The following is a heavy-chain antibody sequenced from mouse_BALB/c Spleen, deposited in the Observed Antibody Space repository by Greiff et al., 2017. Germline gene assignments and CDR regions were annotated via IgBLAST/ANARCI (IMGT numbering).Heavy chain of an antibody. CDR3: ARNYRYAIAY. CDR2: ISSGSSTI. J-gene: IGHJ3*01. Sequence: EVNVVESGGGLVQPGGSRKLSCAASGFTFSSFGMHWVRQAPEKGLEWVAYISSGSSTIYYADTVKGRFTISRDNPKNTLFLQMTSLRSEDTAMYYCARNYRYAIAYWGQGTLVTVSA. V-gene: IGHV5-17*02. D-gene: IGHD2-14*01. CDR1: GFTFSSFG.